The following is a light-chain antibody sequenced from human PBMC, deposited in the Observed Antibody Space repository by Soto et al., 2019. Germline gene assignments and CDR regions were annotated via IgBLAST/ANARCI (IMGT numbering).Light chain of an antibody. CDR1: QTVSGNY. J-gene: IGKJ5*01. V-gene: IGKV3-20*01. CDR3: QHYQSGHPIT. CDR2: SAS. Sequence: EMVLTQYPATLSLSAGVRATLFCRARQTVSGNYLAWYHPKLGQAPRVLIHSASIRANGIPDRFTGSGSETSFTLTISRLEPEDFALYYCQHYQSGHPITFGQGTRLEI.